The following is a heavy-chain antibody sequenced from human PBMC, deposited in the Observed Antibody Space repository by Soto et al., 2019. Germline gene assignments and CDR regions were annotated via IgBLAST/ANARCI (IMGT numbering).Heavy chain of an antibody. D-gene: IGHD3-3*01. Sequence: EVQLVESGGGLIQPGGSLRVSCAASEFTVSSNYMTWVRQAPGKGLEWVSVIDTAGRANYAESVKGRFTNSRDNSKNTLYRQMNSLRVEDTAVYYCARGATDSDFWSGHYTSYTYYGMDVWGQGTTVTVS. V-gene: IGHV3-53*01. CDR3: ARGATDSDFWSGHYTSYTYYGMDV. CDR2: IDTAGRA. CDR1: EFTVSSNY. J-gene: IGHJ6*02.